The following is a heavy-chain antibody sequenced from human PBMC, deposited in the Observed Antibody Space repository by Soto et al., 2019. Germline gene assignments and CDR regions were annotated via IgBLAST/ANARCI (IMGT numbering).Heavy chain of an antibody. Sequence: PGGSLRLSCAASGFPFSSYGMHWVRQAPGKGLEWVAVISYDGSNKYYADSVKGRFTISRDNSKNTLYLQMNSLRAEDTAVYYCAKQRYNWNYCIDYWGQGTLVTVSS. J-gene: IGHJ4*02. D-gene: IGHD1-7*01. V-gene: IGHV3-30*18. CDR1: GFPFSSYG. CDR2: ISYDGSNK. CDR3: AKQRYNWNYCIDY.